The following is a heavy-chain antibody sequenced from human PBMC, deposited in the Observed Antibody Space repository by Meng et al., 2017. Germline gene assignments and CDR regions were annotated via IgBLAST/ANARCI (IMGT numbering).Heavy chain of an antibody. CDR1: GGSVSSGSYY. CDR2: IYYSGST. CDR3: ARAIAVAGITIDY. J-gene: IGHJ4*02. Sequence: QVQLQESGPGLVRPSATLSLTCTVSGGSVSSGSYYWSWIRQPPGKGLEWIGYIYYSGSTNYNPSLKSRVTISVDTSKNQFSLKLSSVTAADTAVYYCARAIAVAGITIDYWGQGTLVTVSS. D-gene: IGHD6-19*01. V-gene: IGHV4-61*01.